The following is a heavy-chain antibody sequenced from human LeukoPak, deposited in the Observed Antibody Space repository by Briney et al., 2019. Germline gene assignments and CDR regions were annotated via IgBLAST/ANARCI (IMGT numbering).Heavy chain of an antibody. CDR2: IYYSGST. Sequence: SETLSLTCTVSGGSISSYYWSWIRQPPGKGLEWIGYIYYSGSTNYNPSLKSRVTISVDTSKNQFSLKLSSVTAADTAVYYCARELAGATDSDAFDIWGQGTMVTVSS. D-gene: IGHD1-26*01. J-gene: IGHJ3*02. CDR3: ARELAGATDSDAFDI. V-gene: IGHV4-59*01. CDR1: GGSISSYY.